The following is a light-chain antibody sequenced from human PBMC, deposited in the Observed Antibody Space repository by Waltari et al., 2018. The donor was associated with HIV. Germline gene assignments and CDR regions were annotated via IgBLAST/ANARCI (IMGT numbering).Light chain of an antibody. CDR1: SSNIGRKA. CDR2: ANS. V-gene: IGLV1-47*02. J-gene: IGLJ1*01. CDR3: ASWNGSLSGYV. Sequence: SVLTQTPSASGTPGQGVTISCSGSSSNIGRKAGYWYQQLPGTAPKPLIYANSQRPSGFPDRCSGSKSGTSASLAISGLQSEDEADYYCASWNGSLSGYVFGTGTKVTV.